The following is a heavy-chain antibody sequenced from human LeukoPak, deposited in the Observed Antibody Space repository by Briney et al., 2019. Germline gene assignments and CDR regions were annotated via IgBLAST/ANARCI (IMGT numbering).Heavy chain of an antibody. CDR2: ISGSTRYT. V-gene: IGHV3-11*05. D-gene: IGHD3-10*01. CDR3: GRALGHYGSGSYYSDF. Sequence: GGSLRLSCAASGFTFSDYYMTRIRQAPGKGLEWVSYISGSTRYTNYADSVKGRFTISRDNAKNSLYLQMNSLRAEDTAVYYCGRALGHYGSGSYYSDFWGQGTLVTVSS. J-gene: IGHJ4*02. CDR1: GFTFSDYY.